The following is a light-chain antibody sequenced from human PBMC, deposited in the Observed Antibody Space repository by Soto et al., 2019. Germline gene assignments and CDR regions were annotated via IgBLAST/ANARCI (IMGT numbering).Light chain of an antibody. CDR2: GAS. J-gene: IGKJ1*01. V-gene: IGKV3-15*01. Sequence: EMVLTQSPATLSVSPGERATLSCRASQSLSDNLAWYQQKPGQAPRLLIYGASTRATGIPARFSGSGSGTEFTLTISSLQSEDLAVYHCQHRGTFGQGTKVEIK. CDR3: QHRGT. CDR1: QSLSDN.